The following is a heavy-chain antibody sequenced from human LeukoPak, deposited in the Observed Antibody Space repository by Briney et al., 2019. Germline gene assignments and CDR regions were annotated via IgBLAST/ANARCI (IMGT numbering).Heavy chain of an antibody. D-gene: IGHD4-17*01. CDR1: GGSISSTTYY. CDR2: IYYSGST. J-gene: IGHJ4*02. CDR3: ARLYGDYYFDY. V-gene: IGHV4-39*01. Sequence: SETLSLTCTVSGGSISSTTYYWGCIRQPRGKGLEWIGSIYYSGSTYYNPSLKSRVTMSVDTSKNQFSLNLSSVSAADTAVYYCARLYGDYYFDYWGQGTLVTVSS.